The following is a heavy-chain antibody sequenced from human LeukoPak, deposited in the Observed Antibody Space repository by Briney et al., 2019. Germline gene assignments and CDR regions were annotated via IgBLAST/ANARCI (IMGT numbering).Heavy chain of an antibody. CDR2: IISRTDGGTI. J-gene: IGHJ5*02. CDR1: GFTFSNAW. V-gene: IGHV3-15*07. Sequence: GGSLRLSCAVSGFTFSNAWMNWVRQAPGKGLEWVGRIISRTDGGTIDYAAPAKGRFTISRDDSKNTLYLQMNSLKIEDTAIYYCTTDPRLAYCGGDCYSWGQGTLVTVSS. CDR3: TTDPRLAYCGGDCYS. D-gene: IGHD2-21*02.